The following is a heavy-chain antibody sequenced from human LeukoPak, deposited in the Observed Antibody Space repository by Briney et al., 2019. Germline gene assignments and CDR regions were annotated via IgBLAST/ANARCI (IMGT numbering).Heavy chain of an antibody. Sequence: GGSLRLSCAASKFTFNRYWMHWVRQAPGKGLVWVSRINTDGSTTSYADSVKGRFTISRDNAKNTLYLQMNSLRAEDTAVYYCARESHSWSQPPPRTLFAFDIWGQGTMVTVSS. CDR3: ARESHSWSQPPPRTLFAFDI. D-gene: IGHD1-26*01. V-gene: IGHV3-74*01. J-gene: IGHJ3*02. CDR1: KFTFNRYW. CDR2: INTDGSTT.